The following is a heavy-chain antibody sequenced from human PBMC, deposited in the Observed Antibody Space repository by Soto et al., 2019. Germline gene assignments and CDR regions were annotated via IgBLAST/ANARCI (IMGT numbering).Heavy chain of an antibody. V-gene: IGHV3-48*01. CDR3: AIYIFVRSGNCGDAFDI. CDR2: ISSSSSNK. D-gene: IGHD2-8*01. CDR1: GFTFSRYG. Sequence: GGALRVSSTGSGFTFSRYGMHLGRQAPGKGLEWVAYISSSSSNKYYADSVKGRFTISRDNAKNSLYLQMNSLRAEDTAVYYWAIYIFVRSGNCGDAFDIWGRGTMVTVSS. J-gene: IGHJ3*02.